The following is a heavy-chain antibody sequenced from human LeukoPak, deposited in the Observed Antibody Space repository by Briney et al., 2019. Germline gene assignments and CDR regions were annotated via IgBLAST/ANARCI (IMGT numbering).Heavy chain of an antibody. CDR3: ARVIGYCSGGSCYFPDY. CDR1: GGSISSYY. D-gene: IGHD2-15*01. Sequence: SETLSLTCNVSGGSISSYYWSWIRQPAGKGLEWIGRIYTSGSTNYNPSLKSRVTMSVDTSKNQFSLKLSSVTAADTAVYYCARVIGYCSGGSCYFPDYWGQGTLVTVSS. V-gene: IGHV4-4*07. J-gene: IGHJ4*02. CDR2: IYTSGST.